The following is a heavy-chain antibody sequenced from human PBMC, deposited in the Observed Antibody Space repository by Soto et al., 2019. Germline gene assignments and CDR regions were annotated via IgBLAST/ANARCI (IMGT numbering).Heavy chain of an antibody. CDR1: GGSISSSSYY. V-gene: IGHV4-39*01. D-gene: IGHD3-22*01. CDR3: ARNDTYYYDSSGYYYPDY. J-gene: IGHJ4*02. CDR2: IYYSGST. Sequence: PSXTLSLTCTVSGGSISSSSYYWGWIRQPPGKGLEWIGSIYYSGSTYYNPSLKSRVTISVDTSKNQFSLKLSSVTAAYTSVYYCARNDTYYYDSSGYYYPDYWGQGTLVTVSS.